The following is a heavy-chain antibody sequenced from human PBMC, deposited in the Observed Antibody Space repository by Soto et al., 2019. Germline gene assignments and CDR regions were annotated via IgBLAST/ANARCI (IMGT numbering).Heavy chain of an antibody. V-gene: IGHV3-74*01. J-gene: IGHJ4*02. CDR2: INSDGSST. D-gene: IGHD1-26*01. CDR1: GFTFSSYW. CDR3: ARDPVGARFDY. Sequence: PGGSLRLSCAASGFTFSSYWMHWVRQAPGKGLVWVSRINSDGSSTNYADSVKGRFTISRDNAKNTLYLQMNSLRAEDTAVYYCARDPVGARFDYWGQGTLLTVSS.